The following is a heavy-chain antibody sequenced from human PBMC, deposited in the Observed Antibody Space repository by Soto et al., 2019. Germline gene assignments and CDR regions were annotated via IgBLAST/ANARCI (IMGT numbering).Heavy chain of an antibody. Sequence: ASVKVSCKASGYTFTGYYMHWVRQAPGQGLEWMGWINPNSGGTNYAQKFQGRVTMTRDTSISTAYMDLSRLRSDDTAVYYCAXDHAGQLLKGEGNWFDPWGQGTLVTVSS. D-gene: IGHD3-16*01. V-gene: IGHV1-2*02. CDR1: GYTFTGYY. CDR3: AXDHAGQLLKGEGNWFDP. J-gene: IGHJ5*02. CDR2: INPNSGGT.